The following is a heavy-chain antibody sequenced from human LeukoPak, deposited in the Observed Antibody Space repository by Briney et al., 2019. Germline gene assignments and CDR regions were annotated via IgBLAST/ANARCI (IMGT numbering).Heavy chain of an antibody. Sequence: SETLSLTCAVSGGSISSSNWWSWVRQPPGRGLEWIGEVYHTGSSNYNPSLKSRVTISVDKSKSQFSLKLSSVTAADTAVYYCARGGTTVAGTFWFDPWGQGTLVTVSS. CDR2: VYHTGSS. V-gene: IGHV4-4*02. CDR1: GGSISSSNW. D-gene: IGHD6-19*01. J-gene: IGHJ5*02. CDR3: ARGGTTVAGTFWFDP.